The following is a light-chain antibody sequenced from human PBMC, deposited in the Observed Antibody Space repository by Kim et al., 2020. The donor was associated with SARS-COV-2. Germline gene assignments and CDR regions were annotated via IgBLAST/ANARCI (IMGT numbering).Light chain of an antibody. V-gene: IGLV3-21*04. CDR3: QVWDSSSDHPV. Sequence: SYELTQPPSVSVAPGKTARITCGGNNIGSKSVHWYQQKPGHAPVLVIYYDSDRPSGIPERFSGSNSGNTATLTISRVEAGDEADYYCQVWDSSSDHPVFGGGTQLTVL. J-gene: IGLJ2*01. CDR2: YDS. CDR1: NIGSKS.